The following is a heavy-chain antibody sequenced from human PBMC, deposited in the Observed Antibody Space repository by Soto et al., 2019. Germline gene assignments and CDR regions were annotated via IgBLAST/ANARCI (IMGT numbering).Heavy chain of an antibody. J-gene: IGHJ6*02. CDR3: ARDDHGYYGMDV. Sequence: EVQLVESGGGLVKPGGSLRLSCAASGFTFSSYSMNWVRQAPGKGLEWVSSISSSSSYIYYADSVKGRFTISRDNAKNSLYLKMNSLRAEDTAVYYCARDDHGYYGMDVWGQGTTVTVSS. V-gene: IGHV3-21*01. CDR2: ISSSSSYI. CDR1: GFTFSSYS.